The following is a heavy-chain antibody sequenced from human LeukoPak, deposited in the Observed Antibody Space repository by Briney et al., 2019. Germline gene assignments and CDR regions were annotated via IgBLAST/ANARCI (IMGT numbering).Heavy chain of an antibody. D-gene: IGHD2-15*01. Sequence: GGSLRLSCAASGFIFTNYFMSWVRQAPGKGLEWVASIKHDGSEKYYVDSVRGRFTVSRDNAKNSLYLQMNTLRDEDTAVYYCARYSWTATPWCWGQGTVVTVSS. CDR2: IKHDGSEK. J-gene: IGHJ4*02. CDR1: GFIFTNYF. V-gene: IGHV3-7*01. CDR3: ARYSWTATPWC.